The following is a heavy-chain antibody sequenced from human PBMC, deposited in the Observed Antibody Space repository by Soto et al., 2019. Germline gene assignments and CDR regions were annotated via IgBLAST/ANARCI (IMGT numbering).Heavy chain of an antibody. V-gene: IGHV1-18*01. D-gene: IGHD3-22*01. CDR3: ARDRYTPGTYYYDSSGYYISPY. CDR1: GYAFTSYG. Sequence: QVQLVQSGAEVKKPGASVKVSCKASGYAFTSYGISWVRQAPGQGLEWMGWISAYNGNTNYAQKLQGRVTMTTDTYTSAAYMELRSLRSDDTAVYYCARDRYTPGTYYYDSSGYYISPYWGQGTLVTVSS. J-gene: IGHJ4*02. CDR2: ISAYNGNT.